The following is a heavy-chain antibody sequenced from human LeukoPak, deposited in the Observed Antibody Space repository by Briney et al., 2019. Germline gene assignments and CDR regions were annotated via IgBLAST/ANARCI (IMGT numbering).Heavy chain of an antibody. CDR2: IKQDGSEK. J-gene: IGHJ4*02. D-gene: IGHD2-2*01. CDR1: GFTFSSYW. V-gene: IGHV3-7*01. Sequence: GGSLRLSCAASGFTFSSYWMTWVRQAPGKGLEWVANIKQDGSEKYYVDSVKGRFTISRDNAKNSLYLQMNSLRAEDTAVYYCARDRRYEYYFDYWGQGTLVTVPS. CDR3: ARDRRYEYYFDY.